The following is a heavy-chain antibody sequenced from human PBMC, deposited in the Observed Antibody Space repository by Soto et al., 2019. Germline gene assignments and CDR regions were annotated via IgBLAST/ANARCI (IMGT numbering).Heavy chain of an antibody. CDR2: ISSDESNK. CDR3: AKDQWSCTSGVSYHFFDH. D-gene: IGHD2-8*01. V-gene: IGHV3-30*18. CDR1: GFAFSRNV. Sequence: QVQLVESGGGVVQPGKSLRLACAASGFAFSRNVMHWVRQAPGQGLEWVAQISSDESNKFYADSVKGRFTISRDNSKDMVYLHLNSLTAEDTAVYFCAKDQWSCTSGVSYHFFDHWGQGSLVTVSS. J-gene: IGHJ4*02.